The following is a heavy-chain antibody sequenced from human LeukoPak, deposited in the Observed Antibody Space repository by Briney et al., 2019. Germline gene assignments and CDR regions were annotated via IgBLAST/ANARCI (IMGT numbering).Heavy chain of an antibody. D-gene: IGHD2-15*01. CDR1: GGSVSSGGYS. J-gene: IGHJ5*02. Sequence: TLSLTCXVSGGSVSSGGYSWSWIRQPPGTGLEWIGYIYHSGSTYYNPSLKSRVTISVDRSRNQFSLKLSSVTAADTAVYYCARGANCSGGSCSGTRWFDPWGQGTLVTVSS. V-gene: IGHV4-30-2*01. CDR2: IYHSGST. CDR3: ARGANCSGGSCSGTRWFDP.